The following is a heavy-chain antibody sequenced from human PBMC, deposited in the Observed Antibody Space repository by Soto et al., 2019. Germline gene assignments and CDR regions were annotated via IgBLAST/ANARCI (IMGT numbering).Heavy chain of an antibody. V-gene: IGHV3-48*02. J-gene: IGHJ4*02. CDR3: ARDLGWAFDS. Sequence: PGGSLRLSCAASGFTFSTFSMNWVRQAPGRGLEWISYISGGGRPISYADSVKGRFTISRDNAKNSLYLQMDSLTDEDTAVYYCARDLGWAFDSWGQATLVTVSS. CDR2: ISGGGRPI. D-gene: IGHD6-19*01. CDR1: GFTFSTFS.